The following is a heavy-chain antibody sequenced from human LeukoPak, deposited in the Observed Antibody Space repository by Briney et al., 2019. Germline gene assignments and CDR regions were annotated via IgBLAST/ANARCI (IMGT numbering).Heavy chain of an antibody. Sequence: PSETLSLTCAVYGGSFSGCYWSWIRQPPGKGLEWIGEINHSGSTNYNPSLKSRVTISVDTSKNQFSLKLSSVTAADTAVYYCARALRLTNELGTYYYYGMDVWGQGTTVTVSS. J-gene: IGHJ6*02. CDR3: ARALRLTNELGTYYYYGMDV. CDR1: GGSFSGCY. CDR2: INHSGST. D-gene: IGHD7-27*01. V-gene: IGHV4-34*01.